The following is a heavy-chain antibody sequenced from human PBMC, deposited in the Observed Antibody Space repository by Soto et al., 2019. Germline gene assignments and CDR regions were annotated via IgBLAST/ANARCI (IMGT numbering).Heavy chain of an antibody. J-gene: IGHJ4*02. CDR1: GDSVSSNSAA. Sequence: PSQTLSLTCAISGDSVSSNSAACNWIRQSPSRGLEWLGRTYYRSKWYNDYAVSVKSRITINPDTSKNQFSLQLNSVTPEDTAVYYCARDLGKYSSSSGPFDYWGQGTLVTVSS. D-gene: IGHD6-6*01. CDR3: ARDLGKYSSSSGPFDY. CDR2: TYYRSKWYN. V-gene: IGHV6-1*01.